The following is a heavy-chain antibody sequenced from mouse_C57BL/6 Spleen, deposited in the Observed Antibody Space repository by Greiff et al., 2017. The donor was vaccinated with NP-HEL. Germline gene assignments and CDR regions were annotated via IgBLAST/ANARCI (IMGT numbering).Heavy chain of an antibody. CDR1: GYTFTDYY. CDR3: ARDYGMGFAY. V-gene: IGHV1-26*01. J-gene: IGHJ3*01. Sequence: EVQLQQSGPELVKPGASVKISCKASGYTFTDYYMNWVKQSHGKSLEWIGDINPNNGGTSYNQKFKGKATLTVDKSSSTAYMELRSLTSEDSAVYYCARDYGMGFAYWGQRTLVTVSA. D-gene: IGHD1-1*01. CDR2: INPNNGGT.